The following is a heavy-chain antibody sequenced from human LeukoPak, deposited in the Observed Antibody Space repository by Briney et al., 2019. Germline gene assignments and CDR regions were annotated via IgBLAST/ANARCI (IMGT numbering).Heavy chain of an antibody. CDR3: ARDRQCGY. CDR1: GYTFTSYG. Sequence: ASVKVSGTASGYTFTSYGISWVRQAPGQRVEWRGWISPYNGNTNYAPKLQGRLTMTTDTSTSTAYMELRSLRSDDTAVYYCARDRQCGYWGQGTLVTVSS. D-gene: IGHD2-21*01. V-gene: IGHV1-18*01. CDR2: ISPYNGNT. J-gene: IGHJ4*02.